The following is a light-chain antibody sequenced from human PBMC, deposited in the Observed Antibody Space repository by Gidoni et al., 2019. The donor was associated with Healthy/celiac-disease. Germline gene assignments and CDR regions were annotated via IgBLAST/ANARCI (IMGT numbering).Light chain of an antibody. CDR2: LGS. Sequence: DIVMTQSPLSLPVTPGEPASISCRSSQSLLHSNGYQYLDWYLQKPGQSPQLLIYLGSNRASGVPDRFSGSGSGTDFTLKISRVEAEDVGVYYCMQALQTPTFGQGTRLEIK. CDR1: QSLLHSNGYQY. CDR3: MQALQTPT. J-gene: IGKJ5*01. V-gene: IGKV2-28*01.